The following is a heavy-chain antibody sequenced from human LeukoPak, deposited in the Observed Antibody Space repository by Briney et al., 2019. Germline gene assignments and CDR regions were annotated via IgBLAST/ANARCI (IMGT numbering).Heavy chain of an antibody. J-gene: IGHJ4*02. CDR2: IYYSGST. CDR1: GGSISSYY. CDR3: ARDELGYYDSSGYRD. D-gene: IGHD3-22*01. V-gene: IGHV4-59*01. Sequence: PSETLSLTCTVSGGSISSYYWSWIRQPPGKGLEWIGYIYYSGSTNYNPSLKSRVTISVDTSKNQFSLKLSSVTAADTAVYYCARDELGYYDSSGYRDWGQGTLVTVSS.